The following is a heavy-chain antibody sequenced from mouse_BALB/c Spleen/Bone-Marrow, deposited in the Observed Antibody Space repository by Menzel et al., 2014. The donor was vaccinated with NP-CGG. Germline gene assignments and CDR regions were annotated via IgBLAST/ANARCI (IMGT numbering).Heavy chain of an antibody. V-gene: IGHV1S81*02. J-gene: IGHJ4*01. D-gene: IGHD2-1*01. Sequence: VQLQQSGAELVKPGASVKLSCMASGFTFTSYWIHWVKQRPGQGPEWIGEINPSNGRTNYNEKFKSKATLTEDKSSSTAYMQHSSLTSEDSAVYYCARDGNYRYAMDYWGQGTSVTVSS. CDR2: INPSNGRT. CDR1: GFTFTSYW. CDR3: ARDGNYRYAMDY.